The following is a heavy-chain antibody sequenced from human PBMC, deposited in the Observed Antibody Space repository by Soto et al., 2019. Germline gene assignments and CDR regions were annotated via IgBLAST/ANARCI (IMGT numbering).Heavy chain of an antibody. Sequence: EVQLLESGGGLVQPGGSLRLSCAASGFTFSNYAMNWVRQAPGKGLEWVSTIGGSGAPTYYADSVRSRFTISRDNSKNTLYLQMNSLRDEDTAVYFCASKLTFGSSSDYWGQGTLVTVSS. V-gene: IGHV3-23*01. CDR1: GFTFSNYA. J-gene: IGHJ4*02. CDR2: IGGSGAPT. D-gene: IGHD3-10*01. CDR3: ASKLTFGSSSDY.